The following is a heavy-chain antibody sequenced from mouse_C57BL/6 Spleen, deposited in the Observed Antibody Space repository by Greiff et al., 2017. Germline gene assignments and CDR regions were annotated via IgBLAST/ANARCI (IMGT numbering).Heavy chain of an antibody. Sequence: EVKLVEPGGGLVQPGGSLKLSCAASGFTFSDYYMYWVRQTPEKRLEWVAYISNGGGSTYYPDTVKGRFTISRDNAKNTLYLQMSRLKSEDTAMYYCARRDYDVWFAYWGQGTLVTVSA. V-gene: IGHV5-12*01. D-gene: IGHD2-4*01. J-gene: IGHJ3*01. CDR3: ARRDYDVWFAY. CDR1: GFTFSDYY. CDR2: ISNGGGST.